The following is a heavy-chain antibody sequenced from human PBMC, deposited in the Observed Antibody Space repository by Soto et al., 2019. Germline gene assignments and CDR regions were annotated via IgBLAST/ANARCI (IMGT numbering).Heavy chain of an antibody. CDR3: ARDNDPSMGLFYFDY. CDR2: ISYDGSNK. D-gene: IGHD3-10*01. CDR1: GFTFSSYA. Sequence: GGSLRLSCAASGFTFSSYAMHWVRQAPGKGLEWVAVISYDGSNKYYADSVKGRFTISRDNSKNTLYLQMNSLRAEDTAVYYCARDNDPSMGLFYFDYWGQGTLVTVSS. J-gene: IGHJ4*02. V-gene: IGHV3-30-3*01.